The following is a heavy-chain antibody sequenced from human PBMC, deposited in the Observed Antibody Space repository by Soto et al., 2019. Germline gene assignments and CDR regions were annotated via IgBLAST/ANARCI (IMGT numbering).Heavy chain of an antibody. CDR2: INHSGST. CDR1: GGSFSGYY. CDR3: ARGVKDPDYYYYGMDV. Sequence: QVQLQQWGAGLLKPSETLSLTCAVYGGSFSGYYWSWIRQPPGKGLEWIGEINHSGSTNYNPSLKCRVTRSVDTSKNQFSLNLSSVAAADTAVYYCARGVKDPDYYYYGMDVWGQGTTVTVSS. V-gene: IGHV4-34*01. D-gene: IGHD3-16*02. J-gene: IGHJ6*02.